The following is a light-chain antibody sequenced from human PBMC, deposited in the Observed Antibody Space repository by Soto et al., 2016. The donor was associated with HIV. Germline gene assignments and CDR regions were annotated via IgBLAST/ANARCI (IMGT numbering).Light chain of an antibody. J-gene: IGLJ2*01. CDR2: QDN. V-gene: IGLV3-1*01. CDR1: KLWEKY. CDR3: QAWVSSSGV. Sequence: SYELTQPPSVSVSPGQTARITCSGDKLWEKYVSWYQQKAGQSPVLVIYQDNMRPSGVPERFSGSNSGNTATLTITGTQTMDEADYYCQAWVSSSGVFGGGTELTVL.